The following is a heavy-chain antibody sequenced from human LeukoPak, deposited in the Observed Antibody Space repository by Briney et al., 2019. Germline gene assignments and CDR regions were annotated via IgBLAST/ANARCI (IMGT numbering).Heavy chain of an antibody. J-gene: IGHJ6*03. V-gene: IGHV1-46*01. CDR2: INPSVGRT. CDR3: AFTDDSSPFEGYHYMDV. Sequence: ASVKISCKASGKTFTNYYIHWVRQAPGQGLEWMGLINPSVGRTGYAQKFQGRITLTRDTSTNTVYMELTSLRSEDTAVYFCAFTDDSSPFEGYHYMDVWGKGTTVAVSS. D-gene: IGHD6-13*01. CDR1: GKTFTNYY.